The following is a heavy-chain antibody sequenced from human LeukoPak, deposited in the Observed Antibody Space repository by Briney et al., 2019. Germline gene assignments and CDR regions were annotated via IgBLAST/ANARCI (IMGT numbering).Heavy chain of an antibody. CDR3: ARSRVGLYYYYGMDV. J-gene: IGHJ6*02. CDR1: GFTFRNHG. Sequence: GGSLRLSCAASGFTFRNHGMHWVRQATGKGLEWVSAIGTAGDTYYPGSVKGRFTISRENAKDSLYLQMNSLRAEDTAVYYCARSRVGLYYYYGMDVWGQGTTVAVSS. V-gene: IGHV3-13*01. CDR2: IGTAGDT. D-gene: IGHD2-2*01.